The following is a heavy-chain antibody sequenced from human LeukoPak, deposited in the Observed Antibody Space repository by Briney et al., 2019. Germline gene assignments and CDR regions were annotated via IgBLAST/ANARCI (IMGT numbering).Heavy chain of an antibody. J-gene: IGHJ6*02. V-gene: IGHV1-24*01. D-gene: IGHD6-19*01. Sequence: GASAKVSCKVSAYTLTELSMHCVRHAPGEGLEWMGGFDPEDGETIYAQKFQGRVTMTEDTSTDTAYMELSSLRSEDTAVYYCAKSLAVAGYYYGMDVWGQGTTVTVSS. CDR1: AYTLTELS. CDR2: FDPEDGET. CDR3: AKSLAVAGYYYGMDV.